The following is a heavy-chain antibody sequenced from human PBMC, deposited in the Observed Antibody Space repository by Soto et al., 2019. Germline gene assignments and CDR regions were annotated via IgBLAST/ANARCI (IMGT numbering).Heavy chain of an antibody. Sequence: PSETLSLTCTVSGGSISSGDYYWSWIRQPPGKGLEWIGYIYYSGSTYYNPSLKSRVTISVDTSKNQFSLKLSSVTAADTAVYYCAREHYDSSGGFDYWGQGTLVTVYS. CDR2: IYYSGST. CDR1: GGSISSGDYY. CDR3: AREHYDSSGGFDY. D-gene: IGHD3-22*01. V-gene: IGHV4-30-4*01. J-gene: IGHJ4*02.